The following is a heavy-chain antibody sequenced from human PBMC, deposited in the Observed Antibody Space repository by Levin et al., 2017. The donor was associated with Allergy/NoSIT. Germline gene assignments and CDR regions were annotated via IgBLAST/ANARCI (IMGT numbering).Heavy chain of an antibody. CDR3: ARYQLLWFGELSYYYGMDV. Sequence: GESLKISCKGSGYSFTSYWISWVRQMPGKGLEWMGRIDPSDSYTNYSPSFQGHVTISADKSISTAYLQWSSLKASDTAMYYCARYQLLWFGELSYYYGMDVWGQGTTVTVSS. CDR1: GYSFTSYW. V-gene: IGHV5-10-1*01. J-gene: IGHJ6*02. CDR2: IDPSDSYT. D-gene: IGHD3-10*01.